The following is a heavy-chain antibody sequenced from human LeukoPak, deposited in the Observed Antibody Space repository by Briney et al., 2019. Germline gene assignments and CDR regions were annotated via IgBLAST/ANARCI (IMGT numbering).Heavy chain of an antibody. V-gene: IGHV4-34*01. D-gene: IGHD6-19*01. CDR2: INHSGST. Sequence: SETLSLTCAVYGGSFSGYYWSWIRQPPGKGLEWIGEINHSGSTNYNPSLKSRVTISVDTSKNQFSLKLSSVTAADTAVYYCARGRRAVAGPYYFHYWGQGTLVTVSS. J-gene: IGHJ4*02. CDR3: ARGRRAVAGPYYFHY. CDR1: GGSFSGYY.